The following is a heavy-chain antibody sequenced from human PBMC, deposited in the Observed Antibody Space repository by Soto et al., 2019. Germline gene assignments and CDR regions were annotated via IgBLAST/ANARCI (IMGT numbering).Heavy chain of an antibody. D-gene: IGHD3-22*01. CDR3: ARDPPPDYYDSSGYASDAFDI. CDR2: IIPIFGTA. V-gene: IGHV1-69*13. CDR1: RGTFISYA. Sequence: GASVNVCCKSSRGTFISYAISWVRQAPGEGLELMGGIIPIFGTANYAQKFQGRVTITADESTSTAYMELSSLRSEDTAVYYCARDPPPDYYDSSGYASDAFDIWGQGTMVTVSS. J-gene: IGHJ3*02.